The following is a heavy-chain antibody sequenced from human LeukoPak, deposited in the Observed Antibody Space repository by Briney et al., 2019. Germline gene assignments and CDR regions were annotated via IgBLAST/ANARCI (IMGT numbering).Heavy chain of an antibody. Sequence: GGSLRLSCVASGFTFSSYAMSWVRQAAGKGLEWVSSTSSIGETTYYADYVKGRFTISRDNSRNTLYMQMNSLRAEDTAVYYCAKDRPHYNGTNGHYYRRDGDCWGQGTLVTVSS. D-gene: IGHD3-22*01. CDR1: GFTFSSYA. V-gene: IGHV3-23*01. CDR2: TSSIGETT. J-gene: IGHJ4*02. CDR3: AKDRPHYNGTNGHYYRRDGDC.